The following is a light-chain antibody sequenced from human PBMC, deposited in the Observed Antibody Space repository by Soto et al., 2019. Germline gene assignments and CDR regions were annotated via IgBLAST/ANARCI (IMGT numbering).Light chain of an antibody. Sequence: EIVLTQSPGTLSLSPGERATLSCKASQSVSSSHLAWYQQKVGQPPRLLLHETSTRATGVPDRFSGSGSGTDFTLTIGRLEPEDFAMYYCQQFGSSLYTFGQGTKVEI. CDR1: QSVSSSH. V-gene: IGKV3-20*01. CDR3: QQFGSSLYT. J-gene: IGKJ2*01. CDR2: ETS.